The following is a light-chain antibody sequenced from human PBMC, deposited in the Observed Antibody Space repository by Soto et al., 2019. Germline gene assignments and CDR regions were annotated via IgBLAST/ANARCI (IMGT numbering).Light chain of an antibody. J-gene: IGKJ5*01. CDR3: QQYGSSQIN. Sequence: EIVLTQSPAALSLSPVERATLSCMASQSISSLLAWYQQKPGQAPRLLIYSASTRATGIPDRFSGSGSGTDFTLTISRLEPEDFAVYYCQQYGSSQINFGQGTRLEIK. CDR2: SAS. CDR1: QSISSL. V-gene: IGKV3-20*01.